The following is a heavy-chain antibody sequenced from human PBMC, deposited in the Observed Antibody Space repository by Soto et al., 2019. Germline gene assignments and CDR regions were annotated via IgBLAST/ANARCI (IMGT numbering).Heavy chain of an antibody. CDR1: GFTFSSYG. J-gene: IGHJ4*02. D-gene: IGHD3-3*01. CDR3: ARAGTYYDFWSGYKFDY. Sequence: GGSLRLSRAASGFTFSSYGMHWVRQAPGKGLEWVAVIWYDGSNKYYADSVKGRFTISRDNSKNTLYLQMNSLRAKDTAVYYCARAGTYYDFWSGYKFDYWGQGTLVTVSS. CDR2: IWYDGSNK. V-gene: IGHV3-33*01.